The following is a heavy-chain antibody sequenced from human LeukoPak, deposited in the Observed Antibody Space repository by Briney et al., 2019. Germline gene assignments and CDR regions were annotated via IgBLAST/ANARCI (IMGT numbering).Heavy chain of an antibody. V-gene: IGHV3-21*04. CDR2: ISAGSRHI. CDR3: AKGGAAAGYYYYTMDV. CDR1: GFTFSIYT. J-gene: IGHJ6*02. Sequence: GGSLRLSCEASGFTFSIYTMNWVRQAPGKGLEWVSLISAGSRHIYYADSVRGRFTISRDDAKNSLYLQMNSLRADDTAVYYCAKGGAAAGYYYYTMDVWGQGTTVTVSS. D-gene: IGHD6-13*01.